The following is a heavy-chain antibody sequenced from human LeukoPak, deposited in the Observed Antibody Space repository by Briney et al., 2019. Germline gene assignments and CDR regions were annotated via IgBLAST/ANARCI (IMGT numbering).Heavy chain of an antibody. V-gene: IGHV4-59*11. Sequence: SETLSLTCTVPGGSISSHYWTWIRQSPVKGLEWIGDISNSGSTSYNPSLKSRVTISIDTSKNQFSLKLSSVTAADTAVYYCGRDALVGYFSYYYMDVWGKGTTVTVSS. D-gene: IGHD2-15*01. CDR1: GGSISSHY. CDR2: ISNSGST. J-gene: IGHJ6*03. CDR3: GRDALVGYFSYYYMDV.